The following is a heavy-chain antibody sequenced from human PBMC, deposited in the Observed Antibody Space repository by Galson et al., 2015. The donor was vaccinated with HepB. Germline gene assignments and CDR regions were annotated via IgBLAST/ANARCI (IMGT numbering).Heavy chain of an antibody. CDR1: GFTFSSYA. D-gene: IGHD1-26*01. Sequence: SLRLSCAASGFTFSSYAMHWVRQAPGKGLEWVAVISYDGSNKYYADSVKGRFTISRDNSKNTLYLQMNSLRAEDTAVYYCASLGATNEDYFDYWGQGTLITVSS. CDR2: ISYDGSNK. CDR3: ASLGATNEDYFDY. V-gene: IGHV3-30*04. J-gene: IGHJ4*02.